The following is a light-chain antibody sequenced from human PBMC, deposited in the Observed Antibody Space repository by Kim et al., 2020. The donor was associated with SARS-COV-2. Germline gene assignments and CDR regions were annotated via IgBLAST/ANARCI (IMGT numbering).Light chain of an antibody. CDR2: RAS. CDR1: QTVSDNF. J-gene: IGKJ2*03. CDR3: QQYGRSPLYS. Sequence: SPGERATLSCRASQTVSDNFLAWYQQKPGQAPRLLVYRASSRATGITDSFSGGGSGTDFTLTINRLEPEDSAIYYCQQYGRSPLYSFGRGTKLEI. V-gene: IGKV3-20*01.